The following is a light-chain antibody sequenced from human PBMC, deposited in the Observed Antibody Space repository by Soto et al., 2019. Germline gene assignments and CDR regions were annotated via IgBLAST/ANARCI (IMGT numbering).Light chain of an antibody. Sequence: IHMTQSPSSLSASVGDRVTLTCRAIETISHYLNWYQLKPGKATKLVIYGASKLQSGVPSRFSASGSGTDFTLTISSLQPEDFATYYCQQSYSTPLTFGGGTKV. CDR2: GAS. V-gene: IGKV1-39*01. CDR3: QQSYSTPLT. J-gene: IGKJ4*01. CDR1: ETISHY.